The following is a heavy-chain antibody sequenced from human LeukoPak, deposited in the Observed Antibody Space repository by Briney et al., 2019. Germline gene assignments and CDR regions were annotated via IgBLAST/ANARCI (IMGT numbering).Heavy chain of an antibody. CDR2: MNPNSGNT. D-gene: IGHD6-19*01. CDR3: ARKMGSSSGWHQVFDY. J-gene: IGHJ4*02. V-gene: IGHV1-8*01. CDR1: GYTFTSYD. Sequence: GASVKVSCKASGYTFTSYDINWVRQATGQGLEWMGWMNPNSGNTGYAQNLQGRVTMTTDTSTSTAYMELRSLRSDDTAVYYCARKMGSSSGWHQVFDYWGQGTLVTVSS.